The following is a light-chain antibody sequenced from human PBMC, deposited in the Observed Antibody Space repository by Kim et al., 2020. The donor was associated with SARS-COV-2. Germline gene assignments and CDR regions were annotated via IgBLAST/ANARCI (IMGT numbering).Light chain of an antibody. CDR2: DVS. V-gene: IGLV2-14*01. J-gene: IGLJ2*01. CDR3: SSYTSSSTFLVV. Sequence: QSVLTQPASVSGSPGQSITISCTGTSSDVGGYNYVSWYQQHPGKGPKLMIYDVSKRPSGVSNRFSGSKSGNTASLTIYGHQAEDEADYYCSSYTSSSTFLVVFGGGTQLTVL. CDR1: SSDVGGYNY.